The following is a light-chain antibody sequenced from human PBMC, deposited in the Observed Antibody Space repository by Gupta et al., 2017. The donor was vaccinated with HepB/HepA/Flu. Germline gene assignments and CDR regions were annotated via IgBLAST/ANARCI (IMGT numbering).Light chain of an antibody. CDR2: EVS. CDR3: GSYAGSVV. CDR1: SSDAGSYNL. J-gene: IGLJ2*01. V-gene: IGLV2-23*02. Sequence: QSALTQPASVSGSPGQSITISCTGTSSDAGSYNLVSWYQQHPGKAPNLMIYEVSKRPSVVSNRFSGSKSGNTASLTSSGLQAEDEADYYCGSYAGSVVFGGGTKLTVL.